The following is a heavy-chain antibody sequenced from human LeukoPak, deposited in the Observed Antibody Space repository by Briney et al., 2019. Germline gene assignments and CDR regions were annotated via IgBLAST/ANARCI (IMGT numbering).Heavy chain of an antibody. CDR1: GGSISSYY. D-gene: IGHD3-10*01. V-gene: IGHV4-4*07. J-gene: IGHJ4*02. Sequence: PSETLSLTCTVSGGSISSYYWSWIRQPAGKGLEWIGRIYTSGSTNYNPSLKSRVTMSVDTSKNQFSLKLSSVTAADTAVYYCASVSRLFIDYYGSGSYYKYFDYWGQGTLVTVSS. CDR2: IYTSGST. CDR3: ASVSRLFIDYYGSGSYYKYFDY.